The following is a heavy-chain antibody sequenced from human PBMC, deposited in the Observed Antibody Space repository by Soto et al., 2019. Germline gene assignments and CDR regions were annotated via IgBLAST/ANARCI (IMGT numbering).Heavy chain of an antibody. V-gene: IGHV1-2*04. CDR3: ARGDCSSTSCHTHYYYYYMDV. D-gene: IGHD2-2*02. Sequence: ASVKVSCKASGYTFTSYGISWVRQAPGQGLEWMGWINPNSGGTNYAQKFQGWVTMTRDTSISTAYMELSRLRSDDTAVYYCARGDCSSTSCHTHYYYYYMDVWGKGTTVTVSS. CDR1: GYTFTSYG. J-gene: IGHJ6*03. CDR2: INPNSGGT.